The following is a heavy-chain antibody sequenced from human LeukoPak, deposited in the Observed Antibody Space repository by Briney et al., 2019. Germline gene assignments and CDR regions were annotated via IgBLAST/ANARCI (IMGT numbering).Heavy chain of an antibody. D-gene: IGHD3-10*01. CDR1: AFSINNFL. J-gene: IGHJ3*02. CDR3: ARSGIGRAFDI. V-gene: IGHV3-74*03. CDR2: INKDATIT. Sequence: PGGSLRLSCAASAFSINNFLMHWVRQGPGKGLEWVSRINKDATITTYADSVKGRFTVSRDNVKNMVYLDMNGLRGDDTAVYYCARSGIGRAFDIWGQGATVTVSS.